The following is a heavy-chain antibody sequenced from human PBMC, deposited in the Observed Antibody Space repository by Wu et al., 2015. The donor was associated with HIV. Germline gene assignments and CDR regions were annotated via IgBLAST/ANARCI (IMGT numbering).Heavy chain of an antibody. D-gene: IGHD3-3*01. Sequence: QVQLVQSGAEVKKPGASVKVSCKASGYTFTSYGISWVRQAPGQGLEWMGWISAYNGNTNYAQKLQGRVTMTTDTSTSTAYMELRSLRSDDTAVYYCARIVDYDFWSGYGGAFDIWGQGTMVTVSS. CDR1: GYTFTSYG. V-gene: IGHV1-18*01. CDR2: ISAYNGNT. J-gene: IGHJ3*02. CDR3: ARIVDYDFWSGYGGAFDI.